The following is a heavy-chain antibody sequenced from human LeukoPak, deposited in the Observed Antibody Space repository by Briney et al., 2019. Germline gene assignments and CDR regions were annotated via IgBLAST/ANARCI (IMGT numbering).Heavy chain of an antibody. CDR2: IYTSGST. Sequence: PSETLSLTCTVSGGSISSYYWSWIRQPAGKGLEWIGRIYTSGSTNYNPSLKSRVTMSVDTSKNQFSLKLSSVTAADTAVYYCARDAPSQDPVTYEGDYYYYYMDVWGKGTTVTVSS. CDR3: ARDAPSQDPVTYEGDYYYYYMDV. V-gene: IGHV4-4*07. D-gene: IGHD4-11*01. J-gene: IGHJ6*03. CDR1: GGSISSYY.